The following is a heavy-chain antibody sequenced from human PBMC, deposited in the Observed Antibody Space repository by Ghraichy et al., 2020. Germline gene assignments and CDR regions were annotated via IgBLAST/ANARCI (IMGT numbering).Heavy chain of an antibody. D-gene: IGHD3-3*01. CDR3: ARAAPNYDFWSGYDPYPFDY. CDR1: GGSISSYY. CDR2: IYYSGST. V-gene: IGHV4-59*01. Sequence: SQTLSLTCTVSGGSISSYYWSWIRQPPGKGLEWIGYIYYSGSTNYNPSLKSRVTISVDTSKNQFSLKLSSVTAADTAVYYCARAAPNYDFWSGYDPYPFDYWGQGTLVTVSS. J-gene: IGHJ4*02.